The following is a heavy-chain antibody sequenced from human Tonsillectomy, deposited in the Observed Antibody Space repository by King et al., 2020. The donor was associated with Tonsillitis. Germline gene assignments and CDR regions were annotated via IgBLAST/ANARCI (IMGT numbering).Heavy chain of an antibody. V-gene: IGHV3-30*18. Sequence: QVQLVESGGGVVRPGRSLRLSCAASGFTFSSCDMHWVRQAPGKGLEWVVVISSDGSNKYYADSVKGRFAISRDNSNNTLYLQMNSLRPEDTAVYYCAKSAHSDISTGHPTFEYYYYYMDVWGKGTTVTVSS. CDR3: AKSAHSDISTGHPTFEYYYYYMDV. D-gene: IGHD3-9*01. CDR1: GFTFSSCD. J-gene: IGHJ6*03. CDR2: ISSDGSNK.